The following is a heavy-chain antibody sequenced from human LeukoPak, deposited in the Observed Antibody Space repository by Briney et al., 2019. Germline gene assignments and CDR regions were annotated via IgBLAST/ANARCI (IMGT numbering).Heavy chain of an antibody. Sequence: ASVKVSCKASGYTFTSYYMHWVRQAPGQGLEWMGIINPSGGSTSYAQKFQGRVTMTRGTSTSTVYMELSSLRSEDTAVYYCARCRLAYCGGDCYAVAFDIWGQGTMVTVSS. J-gene: IGHJ3*02. CDR3: ARCRLAYCGGDCYAVAFDI. V-gene: IGHV1-46*01. CDR2: INPSGGST. CDR1: GYTFTSYY. D-gene: IGHD2-21*01.